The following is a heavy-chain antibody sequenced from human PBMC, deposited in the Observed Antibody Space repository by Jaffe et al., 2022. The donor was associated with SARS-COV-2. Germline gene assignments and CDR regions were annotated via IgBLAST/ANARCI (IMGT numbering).Heavy chain of an antibody. CDR2: ISWNSGSI. V-gene: IGHV3-9*01. CDR3: AKDIGAIVVVVAGFDL. J-gene: IGHJ2*01. CDR1: GFTFDDYA. Sequence: EVQLVESGGGLVQPGRSLRLSCAASGFTFDDYAMHWVRQAPGKGLEWVSGISWNSGSIGYADSVKGRFTISRDNAKNSLYLQMNSLRAEDTALYYCAKDIGAIVVVVAGFDLWGRGTLVTVSS. D-gene: IGHD2-15*01.